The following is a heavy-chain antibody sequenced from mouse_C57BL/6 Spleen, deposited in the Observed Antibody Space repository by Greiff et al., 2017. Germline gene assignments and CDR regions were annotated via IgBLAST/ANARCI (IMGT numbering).Heavy chain of an antibody. V-gene: IGHV14-4*01. D-gene: IGHD1-1*02. CDR2: IDPENGDT. Sequence: VQLQQSGAELVRPGASVKLSCTASGFNIKDDYMHWVKQRPEQGLEWIGWIDPENGDTEYAPKFQGKATIPADTSSNTDYLQLSSLTSEDTVVYYGTTNGGDWSAYWGQGTLVTVSA. CDR1: GFNIKDDY. J-gene: IGHJ3*01. CDR3: TTNGGDWSAY.